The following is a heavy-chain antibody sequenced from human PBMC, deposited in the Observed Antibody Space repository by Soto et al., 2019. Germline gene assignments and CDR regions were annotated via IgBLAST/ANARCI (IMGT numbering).Heavy chain of an antibody. J-gene: IGHJ4*02. Sequence: SETLSLTCAVSGGSISSGGYSWSWIRQPPGKGLEWIGYIYHSGSTYYNPSLKSRVTISVDSSKNTLYLQMNSLRAEDTAVYYCARDYLVIPHRVIDYWGQGTLVTVSS. CDR1: GGSISSGGYS. CDR2: IYHSGST. V-gene: IGHV4-30-2*01. D-gene: IGHD2-15*01. CDR3: ARDYLVIPHRVIDY.